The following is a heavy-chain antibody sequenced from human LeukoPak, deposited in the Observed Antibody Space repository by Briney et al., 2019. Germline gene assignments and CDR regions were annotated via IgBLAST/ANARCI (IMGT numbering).Heavy chain of an antibody. CDR1: GFTFSSYA. V-gene: IGHV3-48*03. Sequence: PGGSLRLSCAASGFTFSSYAMTWVRQAPGKGLEWVSYISSNGSTIYYADSVKGRFTISRDNAKNSLYLQMNSLRAEDTAVYYCAELGITMIGGVWGKGTTVTISS. D-gene: IGHD3-10*02. CDR2: ISSNGSTI. CDR3: AELGITMIGGV. J-gene: IGHJ6*04.